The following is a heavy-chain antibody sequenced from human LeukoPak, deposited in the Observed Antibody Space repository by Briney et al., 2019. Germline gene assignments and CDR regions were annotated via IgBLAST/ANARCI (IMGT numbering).Heavy chain of an antibody. CDR1: GDSISSSSYY. D-gene: IGHD4-17*01. CDR2: IYHSGST. J-gene: IGHJ4*02. CDR3: ARNGTVTVSGTKFNYFDY. Sequence: PSETLSLTCTVSGDSISSSSYYWGWIRQPPGKGLEWIGSIYHSGSTHYNQSLKSRLTIFVDTSKNQFSLKVNSVTAADTAVYYCARNGTVTVSGTKFNYFDYWGQGTLVTVSS. V-gene: IGHV4-39*01.